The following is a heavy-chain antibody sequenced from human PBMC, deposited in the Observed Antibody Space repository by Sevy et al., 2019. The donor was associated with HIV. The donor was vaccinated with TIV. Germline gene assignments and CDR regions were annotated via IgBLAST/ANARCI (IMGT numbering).Heavy chain of an antibody. CDR2: ISYDGSNK. CDR1: GFTFSSYG. J-gene: IGHJ4*02. CDR3: AKDLYYGSGSLKGAFDY. V-gene: IGHV3-30*18. D-gene: IGHD3-10*01. Sequence: GGSLRLSCAASGFTFSSYGMHWVRQAPGKGLEWVAVISYDGSNKYYADSVKGRFTISRDNSKSTLYLQMNSLRAEDTAVYYCAKDLYYGSGSLKGAFDYWGQGTLVTVSS.